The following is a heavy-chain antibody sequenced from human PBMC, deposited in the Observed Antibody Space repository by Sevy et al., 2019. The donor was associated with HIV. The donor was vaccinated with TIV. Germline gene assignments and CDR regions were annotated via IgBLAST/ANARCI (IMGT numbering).Heavy chain of an antibody. CDR3: ARGSGVAFDY. D-gene: IGHD3-10*01. J-gene: IGHJ4*02. CDR2: INSDDTSI. Sequence: GGSLRLSCEASGFPFSSHWMHWVRQGPGQGLVWVSGINSDDTSIPYADSVKGRFTISRDNVKNTLYLQMSSLRAEDTALYYCARGSGVAFDYSGQGTLVTVSS. V-gene: IGHV3-74*01. CDR1: GFPFSSHW.